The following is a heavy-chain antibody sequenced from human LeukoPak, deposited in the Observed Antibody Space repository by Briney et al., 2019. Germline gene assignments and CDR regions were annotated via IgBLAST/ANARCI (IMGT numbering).Heavy chain of an antibody. CDR3: ARGYYDSRGHDAFDI. CDR1: GYTFTGYY. CDR2: INPNSGGT. J-gene: IGHJ3*02. D-gene: IGHD3-22*01. Sequence: ASVKVSCKASGYTFTGYYMHWVRQAPGQGLEWMGWINPNSGGTNYAQKFQGRVTMTRDTSISTAYMELSRLRSDDTAVYYCARGYYDSRGHDAFDIWGQGTIVTVSS. V-gene: IGHV1-2*02.